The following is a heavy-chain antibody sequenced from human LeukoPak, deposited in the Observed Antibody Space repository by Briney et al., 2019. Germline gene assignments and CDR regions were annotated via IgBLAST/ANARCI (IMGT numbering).Heavy chain of an antibody. Sequence: SETLSLTCTVSGGSISSYYWSWIRQPPGKGLEWIGYIYYSGSTNYNPSLKSRVTISVDTSKNQFSLKLSSVTAADTAVHYCARSGLRWYPFDYWGQGTLVTVSS. CDR1: GGSISSYY. J-gene: IGHJ4*02. CDR2: IYYSGST. CDR3: ARSGLRWYPFDY. D-gene: IGHD4-17*01. V-gene: IGHV4-59*08.